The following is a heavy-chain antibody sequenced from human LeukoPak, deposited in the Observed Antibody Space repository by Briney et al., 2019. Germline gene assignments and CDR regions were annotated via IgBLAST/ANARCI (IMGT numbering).Heavy chain of an antibody. CDR2: IYSGGST. V-gene: IGHV3-66*01. J-gene: IGHJ4*02. CDR1: GFTVSSNY. CDR3: AREYRYGSEYFDY. D-gene: IGHD5-18*01. Sequence: GGSLRLSCAASGFTVSSNYMSWVRQAPGKGLEWVSVIYSGGSTYYADSVKGRFTISRDNSKNTLYLQMNSLRAEDTAVYYCAREYRYGSEYFDYWGQGTLVTVSS.